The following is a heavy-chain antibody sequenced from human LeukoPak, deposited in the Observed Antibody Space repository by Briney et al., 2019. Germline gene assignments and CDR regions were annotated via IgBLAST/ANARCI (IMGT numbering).Heavy chain of an antibody. D-gene: IGHD1-26*01. J-gene: IGHJ6*02. CDR3: ARDRRSSVKYVYYNWDV. CDR1: GFPFSTYS. V-gene: IGHV3-21*01. CDR2: ISGSRDSI. Sequence: GGSLRLSCAASGFPFSTYSMNWVRQAPGKGLEWVSSISGSRDSIYYADSVKGRFTISRDNAKNSLYLQINSLRADDTAVYYCARDRRSSVKYVYYNWDVWGQGTTVTVSS.